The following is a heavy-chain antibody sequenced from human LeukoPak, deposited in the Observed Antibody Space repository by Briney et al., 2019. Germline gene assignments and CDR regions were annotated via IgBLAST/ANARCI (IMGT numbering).Heavy chain of an antibody. CDR1: GSSISSYY. D-gene: IGHD6-13*01. CDR2: IYYSGST. CDR3: ASSSLDYYYYYGMDV. J-gene: IGHJ6*02. Sequence: PSETLSLTCTVSGSSISSYYWSWIRQPPGKGLEWIGYIYYSGSTNYNPSLKSRVTISVDTSKNQFSLKLSSVTAADTAVYYCASSSLDYYYYYGMDVWGQGTTVTVSS. V-gene: IGHV4-59*01.